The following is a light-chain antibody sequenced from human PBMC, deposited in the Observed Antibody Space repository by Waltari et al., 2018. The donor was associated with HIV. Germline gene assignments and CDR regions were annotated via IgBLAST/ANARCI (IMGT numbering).Light chain of an antibody. CDR1: SSDVGSYNL. V-gene: IGLV2-23*01. CDR2: EDD. Sequence: SALTQPASVSGSPGQAITVSCTGSSSDVGSYNLVSWYQQHPGKAPKLMIYEDDKLPSVVSNRFSGSKSGNTASLTISGLQAEDEADYYCCSYAGSTTWLFGGGTKLTVL. J-gene: IGLJ3*02. CDR3: CSYAGSTTWL.